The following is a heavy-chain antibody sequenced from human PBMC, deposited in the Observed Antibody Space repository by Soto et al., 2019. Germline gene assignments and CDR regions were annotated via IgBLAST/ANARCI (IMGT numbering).Heavy chain of an antibody. V-gene: IGHV3-21*01. CDR2: ISSFSNYM. CDR1: GFTFKSYG. J-gene: IGHJ6*02. D-gene: IGHD6-13*01. Sequence: PGGSQRLSCAVSGFTFKSYGRNWVRQAPGKGLEWVSSISSFSNYMYYTDSVKGRFTISRDNARNSLYLQMNSLRAEDTAVYYCARAGGYSITSPNPTAYDMDVWGQGTTVTVSS. CDR3: ARAGGYSITSPNPTAYDMDV.